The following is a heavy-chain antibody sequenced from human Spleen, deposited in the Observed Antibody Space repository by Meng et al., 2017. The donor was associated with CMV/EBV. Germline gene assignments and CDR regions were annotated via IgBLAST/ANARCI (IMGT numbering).Heavy chain of an antibody. CDR3: ARASMVATSLDY. CDR2: IMNRRSHI. D-gene: IGHD5-12*01. Sequence: GGSLRLSCAASGFTFTSYTMTWVLQAPGKGLEWVASIMNRRSHIYYADSVRGRFTISRDNARDSLYLHMNSLRAEDTAVYYCARASMVATSLDYWGQGTLVTVSS. CDR1: GFTFTSYT. V-gene: IGHV3-21*01. J-gene: IGHJ4*02.